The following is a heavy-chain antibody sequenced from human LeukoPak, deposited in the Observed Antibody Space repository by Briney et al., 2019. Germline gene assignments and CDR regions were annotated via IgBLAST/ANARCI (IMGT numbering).Heavy chain of an antibody. J-gene: IGHJ4*02. D-gene: IGHD6-13*01. CDR3: ARAPLVAAAFDY. Sequence: SETLSLTCTVSGGSISSSSNYWDWIRQPPGEGLEWIGSIYYSGNTYYNPSLKSRVTISVDTSKNQFSLKLSSVTAADTAVYYCARAPLVAAAFDYWGQGTLVTASS. CDR2: IYYSGNT. CDR1: GGSISSSSNY. V-gene: IGHV4-39*07.